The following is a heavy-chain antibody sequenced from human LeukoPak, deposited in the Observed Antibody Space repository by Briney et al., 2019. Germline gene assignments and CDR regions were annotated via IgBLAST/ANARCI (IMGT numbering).Heavy chain of an antibody. D-gene: IGHD6-13*01. J-gene: IGHJ5*02. V-gene: IGHV3-23*01. CDR3: AKARAAAGTSSWFDP. Sequence: GGSLRLSCAASGFTFSSYAMSWVRQAPGKGLDWVSAISGSGGSTYYADSVKGRFTISRDNSKNTLYLQMNSLRAEDTAVYYCAKARAAAGTSSWFDPWGQGTLVTVSS. CDR1: GFTFSSYA. CDR2: ISGSGGST.